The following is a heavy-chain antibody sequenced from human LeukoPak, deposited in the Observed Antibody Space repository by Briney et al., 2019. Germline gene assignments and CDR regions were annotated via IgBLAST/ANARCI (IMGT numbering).Heavy chain of an antibody. CDR1: GYTFTGSY. D-gene: IGHD2-15*01. Sequence: APVKVSCKASGYTFTGSYMHWVRQAPGQGLEWMGRINPNSGGTNYAQKFQGRVTMTRYTSISTAYMELSRLRSDDTAVYYCARDGGPKIMDVWGKGTTVTVSS. J-gene: IGHJ6*04. V-gene: IGHV1-2*06. CDR2: INPNSGGT. CDR3: ARDGGPKIMDV.